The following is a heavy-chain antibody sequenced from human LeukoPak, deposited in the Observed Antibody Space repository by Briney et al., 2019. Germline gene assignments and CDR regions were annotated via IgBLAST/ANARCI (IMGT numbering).Heavy chain of an antibody. CDR3: AKKAQVTAGAAYIDY. Sequence: GGSLRLSCAASGVTFSRYSMNWVRQAPGKGLEWVSAISGDSGTTVYRDSVEGRFTISRDNSKNTLFLHMNSLRAEDTAVYYCAKKAQVTAGAAYIDYWGQGTLVTVSS. CDR2: ISGDSGTT. D-gene: IGHD2-21*02. V-gene: IGHV3-23*01. CDR1: GVTFSRYS. J-gene: IGHJ4*02.